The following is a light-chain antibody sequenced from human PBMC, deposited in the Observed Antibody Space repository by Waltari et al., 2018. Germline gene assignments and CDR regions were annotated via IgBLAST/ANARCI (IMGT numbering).Light chain of an antibody. Sequence: DIVMTQSPDSLAVSLGERATINCKSSQSVLYSSNNKHYLAWYQQQPGQPPKLLIYWASTRESGVPYRCSGSGSETDFTLTISSLQAEDVAVYYCQQYYSKPLTFGGGTKVEIK. CDR3: QQYYSKPLT. CDR1: QSVLYSSNNKHY. V-gene: IGKV4-1*01. CDR2: WAS. J-gene: IGKJ4*01.